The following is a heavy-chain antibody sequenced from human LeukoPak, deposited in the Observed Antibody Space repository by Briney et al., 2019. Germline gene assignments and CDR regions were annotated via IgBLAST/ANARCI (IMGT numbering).Heavy chain of an antibody. D-gene: IGHD4-17*01. CDR2: IRRVPTDL. J-gene: IGHJ3*01. V-gene: IGHV3-11*01. CDR3: ARRARDFGDSHAFDV. Sequence: PGGSLRLSCVASGLTFSDTNLARIRQAPGKGLEWISYIRRVPTDLYYADSVKGRFTITRDNAKNSLYLQMNSLRAEDTANYYCARRARDFGDSHAFDVWGQGTMVTVSS. CDR1: GLTFSDTN.